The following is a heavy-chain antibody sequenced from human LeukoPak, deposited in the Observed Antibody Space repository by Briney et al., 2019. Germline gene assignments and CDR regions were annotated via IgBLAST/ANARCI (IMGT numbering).Heavy chain of an antibody. CDR1: GFTLSGSA. V-gene: IGHV3-73*01. D-gene: IGHD1-26*01. Sequence: EGSLRLSCAASGFTLSGSAMQWVRQAPGKRLEWVGRIRTKASNYATAHGAAVLDRFLSSREDSKIMAFLQMNGLKTEDTAVYYCVRRFSGSYYSGHWGQGTLVTVS. CDR3: VRRFSGSYYSGH. J-gene: IGHJ4*02. CDR2: IRTKASNYAT.